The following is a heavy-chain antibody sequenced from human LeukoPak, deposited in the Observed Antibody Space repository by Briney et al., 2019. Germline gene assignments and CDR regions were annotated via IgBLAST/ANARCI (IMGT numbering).Heavy chain of an antibody. Sequence: GGSLRLSCAASGFTFSSYAMHWVRQAPGKGLEWVAVISYDGSNKYYADSVKGRFTISRDNSKNTLYLQMNSLRAEDTAVYYCAKGEQQLGAFDIWGQGTMVTVSS. V-gene: IGHV3-30-3*01. CDR1: GFTFSSYA. J-gene: IGHJ3*02. D-gene: IGHD6-13*01. CDR3: AKGEQQLGAFDI. CDR2: ISYDGSNK.